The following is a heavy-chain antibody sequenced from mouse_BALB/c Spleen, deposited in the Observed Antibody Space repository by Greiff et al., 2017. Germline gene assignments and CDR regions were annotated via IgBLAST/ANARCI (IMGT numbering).Heavy chain of an antibody. J-gene: IGHJ4*01. CDR2: IDPANGNT. V-gene: IGHV14-3*02. Sequence: EVQRVESGAELVKPGASVKLSCTASGFNIKDTYMHWVKQRPEQGLEWIGRIDPANGNTKYDPKFQGKATITADTSSNTAYLQLSSLTSEDTAVYYCARGLPNYYAMDYWGQGTSVTVSS. CDR3: ARGLPNYYAMDY. CDR1: GFNIKDTY. D-gene: IGHD2-2*01.